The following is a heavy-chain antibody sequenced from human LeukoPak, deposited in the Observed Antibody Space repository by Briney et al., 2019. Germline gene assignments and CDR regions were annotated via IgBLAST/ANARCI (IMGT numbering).Heavy chain of an antibody. D-gene: IGHD3-10*01. CDR2: INSGGSTL. Sequence: GGSLRLSCAASGFTFSSYEMNWVRQAPGKGLEWVSYINSGGSTLYYADSVKGRFTISRENARNSLYLQMNSLRAEDTAVYYCARVLWFGGIYYFDYWGQGTLVTVSS. J-gene: IGHJ4*02. CDR3: ARVLWFGGIYYFDY. V-gene: IGHV3-48*03. CDR1: GFTFSSYE.